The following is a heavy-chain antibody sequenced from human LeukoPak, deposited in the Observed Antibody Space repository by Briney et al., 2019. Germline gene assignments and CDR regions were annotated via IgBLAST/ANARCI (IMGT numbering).Heavy chain of an antibody. V-gene: IGHV1-69*13. D-gene: IGHD3-22*01. CDR3: ARAYYQSNGPEPYFDN. Sequence: SVKVSCKASEDTFNNYAIAWVRQAPGQGLEWMGGVIPMGPRAVSAPKFRDRVTITADASTTTTYMTLTSLRSDDSAVYYCARAYYQSNGPEPYFDNWGQGTLVTVSS. CDR2: VIPMGPRA. J-gene: IGHJ4*02. CDR1: EDTFNNYA.